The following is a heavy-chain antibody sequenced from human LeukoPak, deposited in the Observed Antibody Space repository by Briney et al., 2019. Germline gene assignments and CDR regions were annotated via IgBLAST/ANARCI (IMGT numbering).Heavy chain of an antibody. V-gene: IGHV4-59*01. CDR3: ARVIRRADNWFDP. J-gene: IGHJ5*02. CDR2: FYYSGST. Sequence: PSETLSLTCIVSGASISSYYWSWIRQPPGKGLEWTGYFYYSGSTSYNPSLKRRVTISVDTPKNQFSLKLSSVTAADTAVYYCARVIRRADNWFDPWGQGTLVTVSS. CDR1: GASISSYY. D-gene: IGHD3-10*01.